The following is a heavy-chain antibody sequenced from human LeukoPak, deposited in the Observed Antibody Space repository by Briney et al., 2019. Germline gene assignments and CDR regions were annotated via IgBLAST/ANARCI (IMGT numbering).Heavy chain of an antibody. Sequence: GGSLRLSCAASGFTFSSYSMNWVRQAPGKGLEWVANIKQDGSEKYYVDSVKGRFTISRDNAKNSLYLQMNSLRAEDTAVYYCARGVAAAGWFDPWGQGTLVTVSS. CDR1: GFTFSSYS. V-gene: IGHV3-7*04. J-gene: IGHJ5*02. D-gene: IGHD6-13*01. CDR3: ARGVAAAGWFDP. CDR2: IKQDGSEK.